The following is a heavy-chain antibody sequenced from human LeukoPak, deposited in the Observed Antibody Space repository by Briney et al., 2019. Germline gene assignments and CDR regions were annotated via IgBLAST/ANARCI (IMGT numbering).Heavy chain of an antibody. CDR3: ARDLYCDSTSCTDAFDI. CDR2: ISYSSTYI. J-gene: IGHJ3*02. D-gene: IGHD2-2*01. CDR1: GFTFSSYT. V-gene: IGHV3-21*01. Sequence: PGGSLRLSCAASGFTFSSYTMNWVRQAPGEGLEWVSSISYSSTYIYYADSVKGRFTISRDNAKNSLYLQMNSLRAEDTAVYYCARDLYCDSTSCTDAFDIWGQGTMVTAS.